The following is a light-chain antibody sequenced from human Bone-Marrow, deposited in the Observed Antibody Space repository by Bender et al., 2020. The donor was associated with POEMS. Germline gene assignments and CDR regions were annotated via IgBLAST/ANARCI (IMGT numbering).Light chain of an antibody. Sequence: QSALTQPASVSGSPGQSITISCTGTSSDIGGYNYVSWYQQRPGKAPKLMIYEVSKRPSGVPDRFSGSKSGNTASLTVSGLQAEDEADYYCSSYAGSNNLVFGGGTKLTVL. CDR1: SSDIGGYNY. CDR2: EVS. V-gene: IGLV2-8*01. CDR3: SSYAGSNNLV. J-gene: IGLJ3*02.